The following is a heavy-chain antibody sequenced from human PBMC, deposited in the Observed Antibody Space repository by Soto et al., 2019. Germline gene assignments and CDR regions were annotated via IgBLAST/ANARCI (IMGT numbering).Heavy chain of an antibody. D-gene: IGHD6-13*01. CDR1: GFTFSSYG. Sequence: GGSLRLSCAASGFTFSSYGMHWVRQAPGKGLVWVSRINSDGSSKNYADSVKGRFTISRDNAKNTLYLQMNSLRAEDTAVYYCGRDSSSGEPYFSYGMDVWGQGTTATVSS. V-gene: IGHV3-74*01. CDR2: INSDGSSK. CDR3: GRDSSSGEPYFSYGMDV. J-gene: IGHJ6*02.